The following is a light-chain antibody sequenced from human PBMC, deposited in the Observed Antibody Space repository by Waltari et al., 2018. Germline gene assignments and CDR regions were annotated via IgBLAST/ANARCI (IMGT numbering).Light chain of an antibody. V-gene: IGLV2-14*01. CDR2: EVS. Sequence: QSALTQPASVSGSPGQSITISCTGTSRDVGGDNSVSWYQQHPGKAPQLMIYEVSNRPSGVSNRFSGSKSGNTASLTISGLQAEDEADYYCSSYTSSSTLLYVFGTGTKVTVL. J-gene: IGLJ1*01. CDR1: SRDVGGDNS. CDR3: SSYTSSSTLLYV.